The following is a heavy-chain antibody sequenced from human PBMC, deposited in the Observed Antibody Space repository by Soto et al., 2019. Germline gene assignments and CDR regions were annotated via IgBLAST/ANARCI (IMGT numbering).Heavy chain of an antibody. V-gene: IGHV3-48*02. J-gene: IGHJ5*02. D-gene: IGHD4-17*01. CDR2: IDSSSGTI. CDR3: AREDGDLIWFDP. Sequence: EVQLVESGGGLVQPGGSLRLSCAASGFTFSSYSMNWVRQAPGKGLEWVSYIDSSSGTIYYADSVKGRFTISRDNAKNSLYLQMNSLGDEDPAVYYCAREDGDLIWFDPWGQGTLVTVSS. CDR1: GFTFSSYS.